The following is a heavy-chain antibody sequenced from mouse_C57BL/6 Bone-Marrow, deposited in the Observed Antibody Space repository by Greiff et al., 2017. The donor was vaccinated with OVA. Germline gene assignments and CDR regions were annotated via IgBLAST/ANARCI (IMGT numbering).Heavy chain of an antibody. D-gene: IGHD2-2*01. CDR3: ARHERGLYYGYVLFAY. CDR1: GYTFTEYT. CDR2: FYPGSGSI. Sequence: VKLVESGAELVKPGASVKLSCKASGYTFTEYTIHWVKQRSGQGLEWIGWFYPGSGSIKYNEKFKDKATLTADKSSSTVYMERSRLTSEDSAVYFCARHERGLYYGYVLFAYWGQGTLVTVSA. V-gene: IGHV1-62-2*01. J-gene: IGHJ3*01.